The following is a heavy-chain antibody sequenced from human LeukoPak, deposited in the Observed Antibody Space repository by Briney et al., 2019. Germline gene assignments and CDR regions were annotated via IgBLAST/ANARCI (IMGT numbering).Heavy chain of an antibody. CDR1: GFTFSSYA. V-gene: IGHV3-23*01. D-gene: IGHD2-15*01. J-gene: IGHJ4*02. Sequence: GGSLRLSCAASGFTFSSYAMSWVRQAPGKGLEWVSAISGSGGSTYYADSVKGRFTISRDNSKNTLYLQMNSLRAEDTAVYYCAKDDCSGGSCYSGENWGQGTLVTVSS. CDR3: AKDDCSGGSCYSGEN. CDR2: ISGSGGST.